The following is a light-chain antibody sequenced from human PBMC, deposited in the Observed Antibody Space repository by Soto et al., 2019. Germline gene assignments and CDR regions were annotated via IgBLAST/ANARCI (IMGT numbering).Light chain of an antibody. J-gene: IGKJ1*01. CDR3: QQSYSTLVT. CDR2: GAS. Sequence: IQMTQSPSSLSASIGDTVTITCRASQSIRTYLIWYQQKSGKAPKVLISGASSLQSGVPSRFTGTGSGTHFTLTISSLQPEDFATYYCQQSYSTLVTFGQGTKV. V-gene: IGKV1-39*01. CDR1: QSIRTY.